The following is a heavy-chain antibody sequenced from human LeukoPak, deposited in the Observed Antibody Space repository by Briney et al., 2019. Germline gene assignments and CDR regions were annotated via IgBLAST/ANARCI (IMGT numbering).Heavy chain of an antibody. D-gene: IGHD5-24*01. CDR1: GGSFSGYY. CDR2: INHSGST. CDR3: ARAGGDGYNYDY. J-gene: IGHJ4*02. V-gene: IGHV4-34*01. Sequence: SETLSLTCAVYGGSFSGYYWSWIRQPPGKGLEWIGEINHSGSTNYNPSLKSRVTISVDTSKNQFSLKLSSVTAADTAVYYCARAGGDGYNYDYWNQGTLVTVSS.